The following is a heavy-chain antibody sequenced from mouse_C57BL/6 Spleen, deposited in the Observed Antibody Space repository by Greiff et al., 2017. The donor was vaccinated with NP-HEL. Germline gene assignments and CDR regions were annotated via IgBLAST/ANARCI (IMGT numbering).Heavy chain of an antibody. D-gene: IGHD2-3*01. Sequence: VQLQQSGAELVKPGASVKMSCKASGYTFTSYWITWVKQRPGQGLEWIGDIYPGSGSTNYNEKFKSKATLTVDTSSSTAYMQLSSLTSEDSAVYYCARDWDGYPLFAYWGQGTLVTVSA. CDR1: GYTFTSYW. CDR2: IYPGSGST. CDR3: ARDWDGYPLFAY. J-gene: IGHJ3*01. V-gene: IGHV1-55*01.